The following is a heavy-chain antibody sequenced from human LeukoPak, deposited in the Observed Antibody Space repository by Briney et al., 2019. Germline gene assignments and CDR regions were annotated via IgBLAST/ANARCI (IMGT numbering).Heavy chain of an antibody. Sequence: ASVKVSCKASGYTFTTRYYMHWVRRAPGQGLEWIGIINTSGGGTNYAQKFQGRVTMTRDTSTSTVYMELGSLTSEDTAVYYCAREESGGYFDYWGQGTLVTVSS. CDR1: GYTFTTRYY. V-gene: IGHV1-46*01. CDR2: INTSGGGT. D-gene: IGHD2-8*02. J-gene: IGHJ4*02. CDR3: AREESGGYFDY.